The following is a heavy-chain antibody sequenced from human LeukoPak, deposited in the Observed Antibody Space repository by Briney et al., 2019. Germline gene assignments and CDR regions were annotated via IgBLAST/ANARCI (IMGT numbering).Heavy chain of an antibody. V-gene: IGHV1-46*01. Sequence: ASVKVSCKASGYTFTSYYMHWVRQAPGQGPEWMGIINPSGGSTSYAQKFQGRVTMTRDTSTSTVYMELSSLRSEDTAVYYCAREGYCSSTSCYSYGMDVWGQGTTVTVSS. CDR3: AREGYCSSTSCYSYGMDV. J-gene: IGHJ6*02. CDR2: INPSGGST. CDR1: GYTFTSYY. D-gene: IGHD2-2*01.